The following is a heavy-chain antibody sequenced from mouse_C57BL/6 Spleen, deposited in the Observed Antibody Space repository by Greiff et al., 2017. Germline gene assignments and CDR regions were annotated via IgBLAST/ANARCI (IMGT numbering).Heavy chain of an antibody. CDR3: ARFGFAGTTCDY. J-gene: IGHJ2*01. Sequence: QVQLKQPGAELVKPGSSVKLSCTASGYTFTSYWMQWVTQRPVQGLEWIGELDPSDSYPNYNQKFKGKATLTVDTSSSTAYMQLSSLTSDDSAVYYCARFGFAGTTCDYWGQGTTLTVSS. CDR1: GYTFTSYW. D-gene: IGHD4-1*01. CDR2: LDPSDSYP. V-gene: IGHV1-50*01.